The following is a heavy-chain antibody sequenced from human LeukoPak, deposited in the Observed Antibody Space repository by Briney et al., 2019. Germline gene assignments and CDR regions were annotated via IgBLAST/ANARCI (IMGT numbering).Heavy chain of an antibody. CDR1: GYTFTSYA. V-gene: IGHV1-3*01. J-gene: IGHJ4*02. Sequence: ASVKVSCKASGYTFTSYAMHWVRQAPGQRLEWMGWINAGNGNTKYSQKFQGRVTITRDTSASTAYMELSSLRSEDTAVYYCARHNGDYIAAAGTEPNFDYWDQGTLVTVSS. CDR3: ARHNGDYIAAAGTEPNFDY. CDR2: INAGNGNT. D-gene: IGHD6-13*01.